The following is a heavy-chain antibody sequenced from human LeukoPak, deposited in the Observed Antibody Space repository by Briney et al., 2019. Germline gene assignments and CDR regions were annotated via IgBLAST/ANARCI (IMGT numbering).Heavy chain of an antibody. D-gene: IGHD3-10*01. CDR3: ARDYYGSGREYYYMDV. CDR2: IIPIFGTA. J-gene: IGHJ6*03. CDR1: GGTFSSYA. Sequence: EASVKVSCKASGGTFSSYAISWVRQAPGQGLEWMGGIIPIFGTANYAQKFQGRVTITADESTSTAYMELSSLRSEDTAVYYCARDYYGSGREYYYMDVWGKGTTVTVSS. V-gene: IGHV1-69*13.